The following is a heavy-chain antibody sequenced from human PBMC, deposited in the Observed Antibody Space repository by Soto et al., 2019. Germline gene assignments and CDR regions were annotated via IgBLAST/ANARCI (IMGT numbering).Heavy chain of an antibody. D-gene: IGHD2-2*01. CDR1: GYTFTSYY. CDR3: ARPLVPGTITGQFAP. Sequence: ASVKVSCKASGYTFTSYYMHWVRQAPGQGLEWMGIINPSGGSTSYAQKFQGRVTMTRDTSPSTVSMELSSLRSEDTAVYYCARPLVPGTITGQFAPWGQVTLVTFSS. J-gene: IGHJ5*02. V-gene: IGHV1-46*01. CDR2: INPSGGST.